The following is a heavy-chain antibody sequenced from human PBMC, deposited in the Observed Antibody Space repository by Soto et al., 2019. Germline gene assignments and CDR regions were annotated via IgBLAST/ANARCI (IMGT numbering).Heavy chain of an antibody. Sequence: QLQLQESGSGLVKPSQTLSLTCAVSGGSISSGGYSWSWIRQPPGKGLEWIGYIYHSWSTYYNPSLKSRVTISVDRSKNQFSRKLSSVTAADTAVYYWARGVTTVTTIDYWGQGTLVTVSS. CDR3: ARGVTTVTTIDY. CDR2: IYHSWST. V-gene: IGHV4-30-2*01. J-gene: IGHJ4*02. D-gene: IGHD4-17*01. CDR1: GGSISSGGYS.